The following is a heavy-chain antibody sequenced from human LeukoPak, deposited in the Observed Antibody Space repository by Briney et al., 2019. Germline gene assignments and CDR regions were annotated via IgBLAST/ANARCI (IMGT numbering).Heavy chain of an antibody. CDR3: ASGVDLSIAAAGPKVGAFDI. CDR1: GGSFSGYY. D-gene: IGHD6-13*01. CDR2: INHSGST. J-gene: IGHJ3*02. Sequence: SETLSLTCAVYGGSFSGYYWSWIRQPPGKGLEWIGEINHSGSTNYNPSLKSRVTISVDTSKNQFSLKLSSVTAADTAVYYCASGVDLSIAAAGPKVGAFDIWGQGTMVTVSS. V-gene: IGHV4-34*01.